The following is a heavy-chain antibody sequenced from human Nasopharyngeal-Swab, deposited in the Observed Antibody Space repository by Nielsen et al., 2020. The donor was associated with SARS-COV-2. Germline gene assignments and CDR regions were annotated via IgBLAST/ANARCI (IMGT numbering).Heavy chain of an antibody. J-gene: IGHJ6*03. Sequence: RQAPGKGLEWIGEGSQGGGTNYNPALKNRVTISVATSKNQFSLKLSSVTAAETAVYYCARGGAGVVPSPVLGLGPYYSYYYMDVWGKGTTATVSS. D-gene: IGHD2-2*01. CDR2: GSQGGGT. V-gene: IGHV4-34*01. CDR3: ARGGAGVVPSPVLGLGPYYSYYYMDV.